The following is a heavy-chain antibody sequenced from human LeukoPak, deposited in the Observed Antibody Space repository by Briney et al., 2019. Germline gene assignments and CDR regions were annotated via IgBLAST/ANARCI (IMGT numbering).Heavy chain of an antibody. V-gene: IGHV4-61*02. CDR1: GGSISSGSYY. Sequence: SQTLSLTCTVSGGSISSGSYYWSWIRQPAGKGLEWIGRIYTSGSTNYNPSLKSRVTISVDTSKNQFSLKLSSVTAADTAAYYCARVLVGLRFQRAFDIWGQGTLVTVSS. CDR2: IYTSGST. D-gene: IGHD2-21*02. J-gene: IGHJ3*02. CDR3: ARVLVGLRFQRAFDI.